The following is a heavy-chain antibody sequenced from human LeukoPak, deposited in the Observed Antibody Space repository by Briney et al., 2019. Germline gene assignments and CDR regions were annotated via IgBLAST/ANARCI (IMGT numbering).Heavy chain of an antibody. CDR2: ISGSGGST. Sequence: GGSLRLSCAASGFTFSSYAMSWVRQALGKGLEWGSAISGSGGSTYYADSVKGRFTISRDNSKNTLYLQMNSLRAEDTAVYYCARGLRSTSNPFDYWGQGTLVTVSS. V-gene: IGHV3-23*01. CDR1: GFTFSSYA. CDR3: ARGLRSTSNPFDY. D-gene: IGHD2-2*01. J-gene: IGHJ4*02.